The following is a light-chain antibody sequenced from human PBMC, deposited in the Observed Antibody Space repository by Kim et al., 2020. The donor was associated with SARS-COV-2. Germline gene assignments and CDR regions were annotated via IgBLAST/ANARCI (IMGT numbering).Light chain of an antibody. CDR3: QSYDSSNQV. J-gene: IGLJ3*02. Sequence: GQTVAISCTRSSGSIATKYGQWYQQRPGTSPTTVISEDDQRPSGVPDRFSGSIDSSSNSASLTISGLTTEDEADYSCQSYDSSNQVFGGGTQLTVL. V-gene: IGLV6-57*01. CDR2: EDD. CDR1: SGSIATKY.